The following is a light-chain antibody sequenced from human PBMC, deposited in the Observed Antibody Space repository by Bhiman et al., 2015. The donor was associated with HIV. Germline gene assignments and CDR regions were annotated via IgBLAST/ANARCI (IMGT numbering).Light chain of an antibody. V-gene: IGLV6-57*01. CDR3: QSYDVDVHVV. J-gene: IGLJ2*01. Sequence: NFMLTQPHFVSESPGKTVTISCTRNSGSIASNYVQWYQLRPGSSPTLLIYRNDQRPSGVPPRFSGSIDSYSNSASLTISGLKTEDEAVYYCQSYDVDVHVVFGGGTKLTVL. CDR2: RND. CDR1: SGSIASNY.